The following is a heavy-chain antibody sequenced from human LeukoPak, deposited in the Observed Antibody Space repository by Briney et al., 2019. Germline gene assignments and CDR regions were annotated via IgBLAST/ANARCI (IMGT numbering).Heavy chain of an antibody. CDR1: GDSVSSNSAA. J-gene: IGHJ4*02. V-gene: IGHV6-1*01. CDR2: TYYRSKWYN. CDR3: ARGDGRYSYGYSFDY. Sequence: SQTLSLTCAISGDSVSSNSAAWNWIRQSPSRGLEWLGRTYYRSKWYNDYAISVKSQITINPDTSKNQFSLQLNSVTPEDTAEYYCARGDGRYSYGYSFDYWGQGTLVTVSS. D-gene: IGHD5-18*01.